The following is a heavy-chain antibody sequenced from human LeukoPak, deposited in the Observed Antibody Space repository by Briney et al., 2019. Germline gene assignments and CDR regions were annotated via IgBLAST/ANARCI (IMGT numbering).Heavy chain of an antibody. J-gene: IGHJ4*02. D-gene: IGHD3-22*01. Sequence: GGSLRLSCAASGFTFSSYAMHWVRQAPGKGLEWVAVISYDGSNKYYADSVKGRFTISRDNSKDTLYLQMNSLRAEDTAVYYCARDYYDSSGSFDYWGQGTLVTVSS. CDR2: ISYDGSNK. V-gene: IGHV3-30-3*01. CDR1: GFTFSSYA. CDR3: ARDYYDSSGSFDY.